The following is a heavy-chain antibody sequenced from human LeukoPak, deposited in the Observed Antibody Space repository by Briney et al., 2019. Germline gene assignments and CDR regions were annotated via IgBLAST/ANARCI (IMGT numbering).Heavy chain of an antibody. CDR2: IYYSGST. CDR1: GVSISSGDYY. CDR3: AAYGELMGDWFDP. J-gene: IGHJ5*02. D-gene: IGHD3-10*01. V-gene: IGHV4-30-4*01. Sequence: SQTLSLTCTVSGVSISSGDYYWSWIRQPPGKGLEWIGYIYYSGSTYYNPSLKSRVTISVDTSKNQFSLKLSSVTAADTAVYYCAAYGELMGDWFDPWGQGTLVTVSS.